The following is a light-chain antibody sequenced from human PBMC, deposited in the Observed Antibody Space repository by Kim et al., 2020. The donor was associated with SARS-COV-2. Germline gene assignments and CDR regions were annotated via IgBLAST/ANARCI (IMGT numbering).Light chain of an antibody. CDR1: SLRSYY. CDR3: NSRDSNDNVV. Sequence: VALGQTVRITCQGDSLRSYYATRYQQKQGQAPIVVIYGKNNRPSGIPDRFSGSSSGNTASLTITGTQAGDEADYYCNSRDSNDNVVFGGGTQLTVL. J-gene: IGLJ2*01. V-gene: IGLV3-19*01. CDR2: GKN.